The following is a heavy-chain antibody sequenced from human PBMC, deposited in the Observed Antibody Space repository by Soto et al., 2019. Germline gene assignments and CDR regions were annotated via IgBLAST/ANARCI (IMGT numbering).Heavy chain of an antibody. CDR2: IWYDGSNK. J-gene: IGHJ5*02. CDR3: ARDSKIGGLLWFGEDLGRTWFDP. Sequence: PGGSLRLSCAASGFTFSSYGMHWVRQATGKGLEWVAVIWYDGSNKYYADSVKGRFTISRDNSKNTLYLQMNSLRAEDTAVYYCARDSKIGGLLWFGEDLGRTWFDPWGQGTLVNVSS. D-gene: IGHD3-10*01. V-gene: IGHV3-33*01. CDR1: GFTFSSYG.